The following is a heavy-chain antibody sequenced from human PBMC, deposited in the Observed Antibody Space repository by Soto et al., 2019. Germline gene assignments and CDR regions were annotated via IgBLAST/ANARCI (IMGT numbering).Heavy chain of an antibody. CDR1: GGSISSYY. D-gene: IGHD1-7*01. CDR2: IYYCGST. V-gene: IGHV4-59*01. CDR3: ARNYGHAFDI. J-gene: IGHJ3*02. Sequence: SETLSLTCTVSGGSISSYYWSWIRQPPGKGLEWIGYIYYCGSTNYNPSLKSRVTISVDTSKNQFSLKLSSVTAADTAVYYCARNYGHAFDIWGQGTMVTVSS.